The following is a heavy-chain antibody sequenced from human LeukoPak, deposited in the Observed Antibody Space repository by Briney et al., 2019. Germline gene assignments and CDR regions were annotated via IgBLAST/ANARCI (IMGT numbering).Heavy chain of an antibody. Sequence: ASVKVSCKASGYTFTNYGINWVRQAPGHGLEWMGWISAYIGNSNYAQKFQGRVTMTTDTSTSTAYMELRSLTSDDTAVYYCARFRAGVGEPYGDYWGQGTLVTVSS. CDR3: ARFRAGVGEPYGDY. CDR2: ISAYIGNS. CDR1: GYTFTNYG. D-gene: IGHD3-10*01. J-gene: IGHJ4*02. V-gene: IGHV1-18*01.